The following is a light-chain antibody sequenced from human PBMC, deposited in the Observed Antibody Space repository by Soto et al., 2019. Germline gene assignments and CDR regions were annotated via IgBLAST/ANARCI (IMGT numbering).Light chain of an antibody. Sequence: QSVLTQPASVSGSPGQSITISCTGTSSDVGGYDYVSWYQLHPGKAPKLMVFEVSNRPSGVSNRFSGSKSGNTASLTISGLQADDEADYYYSSYTRSSTYVFGTGTKVTVL. J-gene: IGLJ1*01. CDR2: EVS. CDR3: SSYTRSSTYV. V-gene: IGLV2-14*01. CDR1: SSDVGGYDY.